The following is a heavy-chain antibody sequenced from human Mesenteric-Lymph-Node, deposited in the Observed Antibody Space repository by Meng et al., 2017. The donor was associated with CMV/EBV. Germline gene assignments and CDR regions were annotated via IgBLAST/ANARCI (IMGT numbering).Heavy chain of an antibody. CDR3: ARPHGDPFYFDY. CDR1: GYTFTSYA. Sequence: KASGYTFTSYARHWVRQAPGQRLEWMGWINAGNGLTKYSQKFQGRVTITRDTSANTAYMELSSLRSEDTAVYYCARPHGDPFYFDYWGQGTLVTVSS. J-gene: IGHJ4*02. D-gene: IGHD4-17*01. V-gene: IGHV1-3*01. CDR2: INAGNGLT.